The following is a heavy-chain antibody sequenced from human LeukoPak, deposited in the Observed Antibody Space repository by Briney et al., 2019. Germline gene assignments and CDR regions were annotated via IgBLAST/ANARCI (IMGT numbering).Heavy chain of an antibody. V-gene: IGHV1-69*02. CDR2: IIPILGIA. D-gene: IGHD5-24*01. J-gene: IGHJ4*02. CDR1: GGTFSSYT. CDR3: ARGGDGYNYLFDY. Sequence: SVKVSCKASGGTFSSYTISWVRQAPGQGLEWMGRIIPILGIANYAQKFQGRVTITADKSTSTAYMELSSLRSEDTAMYYCARGGDGYNYLFDYWGQGTLVTVSS.